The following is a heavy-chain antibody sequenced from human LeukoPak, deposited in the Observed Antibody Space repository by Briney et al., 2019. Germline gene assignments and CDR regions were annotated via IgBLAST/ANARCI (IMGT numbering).Heavy chain of an antibody. CDR1: GGSISTSH. J-gene: IGHJ6*02. CDR3: ARGIYGSEIYGMDV. V-gene: IGHV4-59*12. Sequence: SETLSLTCTVSGGSISTSHWNWIRQPPGKGLEWIGNIYYSGSTDYNPSLKSRVTISIDTSKKQFSLKLSSVTAADTAVYYCARGIYGSEIYGMDVWGQGTTVTVSS. D-gene: IGHD3-10*01. CDR2: IYYSGST.